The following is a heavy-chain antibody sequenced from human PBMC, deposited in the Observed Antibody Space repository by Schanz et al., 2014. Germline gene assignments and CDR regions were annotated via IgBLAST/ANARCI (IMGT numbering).Heavy chain of an antibody. Sequence: QVQLVQSGAEVKKPGSSVKVSCKASGDTFRSYTINWVRHAPGQGLEWMGRIIPITGITNYAQKFQGRVTFTADKSTITAFLEVNSLRSEDTAVYYCARTGYDPSLTHWGQGTLVTVSS. V-gene: IGHV1-69*02. CDR2: IIPITGIT. J-gene: IGHJ4*02. D-gene: IGHD5-12*01. CDR1: GDTFRSYT. CDR3: ARTGYDPSLTH.